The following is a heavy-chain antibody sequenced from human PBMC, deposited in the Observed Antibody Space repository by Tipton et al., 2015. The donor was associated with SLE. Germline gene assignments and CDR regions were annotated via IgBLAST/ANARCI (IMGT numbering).Heavy chain of an antibody. Sequence: LRLSCAASGFTFSDYYMSWIRQPPGKGLEWIGEINHSGSTNYNPSLKSRVTISVDTSKNQFSLKLSSVTAADTAVYYCAREGCYGDYNDYWGQGTLVTVSS. CDR2: INHSGST. J-gene: IGHJ4*02. V-gene: IGHV4-34*01. CDR3: AREGCYGDYNDY. CDR1: GFTFSDYY. D-gene: IGHD4-17*01.